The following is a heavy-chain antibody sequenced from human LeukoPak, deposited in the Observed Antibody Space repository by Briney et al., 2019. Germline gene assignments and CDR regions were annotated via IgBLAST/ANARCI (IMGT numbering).Heavy chain of an antibody. D-gene: IGHD3-3*01. J-gene: IGHJ5*02. Sequence: SETLSLTCAVYGGSFSGYYWSWIRQPPGKGLEWIGEINHSGSTNYNPSLKSRVTISVDTSKNQFSLKLSSVTAADTAVYYCARGRVVFGVVYRLDPWGQGTLVTVSS. V-gene: IGHV4-34*01. CDR1: GGSFSGYY. CDR2: INHSGST. CDR3: ARGRVVFGVVYRLDP.